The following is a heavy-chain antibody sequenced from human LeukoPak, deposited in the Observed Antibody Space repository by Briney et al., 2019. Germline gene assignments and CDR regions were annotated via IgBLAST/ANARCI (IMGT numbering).Heavy chain of an antibody. D-gene: IGHD2-8*01. V-gene: IGHV3-13*01. CDR1: GFIFTDYD. J-gene: IGHJ4*02. CDR2: FGIAGDT. CDR3: VRTNGETYYDY. Sequence: GGSLRLSCAASGFIFTDYDLHWVRQPPGKGLEWVSVFGIAGDTYYADSVKGRFTTSRDVAKNSLYLQMNNLRAGDTAVYYCVRTNGETYYDYWGQGTLVTVSS.